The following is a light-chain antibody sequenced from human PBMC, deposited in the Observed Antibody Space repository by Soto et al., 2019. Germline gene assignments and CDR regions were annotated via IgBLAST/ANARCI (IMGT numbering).Light chain of an antibody. CDR3: QQRSNWPIT. CDR1: QSVSSSY. Sequence: ENVLTQSPGTLSFSPGERATLSCRASQSVSSSYLAWYQQKPGQAPRLLLYGASRRATGIPDRFSGSGSGTDFTLTISSLEPEDFAVYYCQQRSNWPITFGQGTRME. CDR2: GAS. V-gene: IGKV3D-20*02. J-gene: IGKJ5*01.